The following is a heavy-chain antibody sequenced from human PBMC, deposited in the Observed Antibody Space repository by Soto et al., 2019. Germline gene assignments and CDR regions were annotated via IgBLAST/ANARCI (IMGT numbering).Heavy chain of an antibody. CDR2: ISYDGSNK. J-gene: IGHJ4*02. CDR1: GFTFSSYA. V-gene: IGHV3-30-3*01. D-gene: IGHD3-3*01. CDR3: ARTPGNADFWSGYLDC. Sequence: QVQLVESGGGVVQPGRSLRLSCAASGFTFSSYAMHWVRQAPGKGLEWVAVISYDGSNKYYADSVKGRFTISRDNSKNTLYLQMNSLGAEDTAVYYCARTPGNADFWSGYLDCWGQGTLVTVSS.